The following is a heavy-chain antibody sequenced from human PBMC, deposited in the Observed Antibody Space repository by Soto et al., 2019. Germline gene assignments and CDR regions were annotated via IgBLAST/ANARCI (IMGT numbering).Heavy chain of an antibody. CDR2: TIPNFGTA. CDR3: ARIRSDSSSYYVLGYWYFDL. D-gene: IGHD3-22*01. Sequence: GASVKVSCKASGGTFSSYGISWLRQATGQGLEWMGGTIPNFGTAHDALKFQGRVTISADESTSTAYMELSSLRYEDTAVYYCARIRSDSSSYYVLGYWYFDLWGRGTPVTVSS. J-gene: IGHJ2*01. CDR1: GGTFSSYG. V-gene: IGHV1-69*13.